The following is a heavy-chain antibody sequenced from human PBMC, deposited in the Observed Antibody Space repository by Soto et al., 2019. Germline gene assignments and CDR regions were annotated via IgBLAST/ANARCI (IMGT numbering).Heavy chain of an antibody. CDR3: ARDLRYDDSSGYYYYYYGMDV. Sequence: LSETLSLTCTVSGGSISSGGYYWSWIRQHPGKGLEWIGYIYYSGSTYYNPSLKSRVTISVDTSKNQFSLKLSSVTAADTAVYYCARDLRYDDSSGYYYYYYGMDVWGQGTTVTVSS. CDR1: GGSISSGGYY. J-gene: IGHJ6*02. D-gene: IGHD3-22*01. V-gene: IGHV4-31*03. CDR2: IYYSGST.